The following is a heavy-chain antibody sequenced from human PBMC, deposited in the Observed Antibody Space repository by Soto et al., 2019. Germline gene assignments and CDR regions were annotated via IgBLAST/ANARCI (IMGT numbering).Heavy chain of an antibody. CDR2: ISYDGSNK. Sequence: GGSLRLSCAASGFTFSSYAMHWVRQAPGKGLEWVAVISYDGSNKYYADSVKGRFTISRDNSKNTLYLQMNSLRAEDTAVYYCARDRVGATPWGQGTLVTISS. CDR3: ARDRVGATP. D-gene: IGHD1-26*01. J-gene: IGHJ5*02. CDR1: GFTFSSYA. V-gene: IGHV3-30-3*01.